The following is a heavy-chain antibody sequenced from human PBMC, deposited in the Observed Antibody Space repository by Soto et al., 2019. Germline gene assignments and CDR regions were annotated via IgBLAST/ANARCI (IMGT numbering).Heavy chain of an antibody. Sequence: QVQLVESGGGVVQPGRSLRLSCAASGFTFSSYAMHWVRQAPGKGLEWVAVISYDGSNKYYADSVKGRFTISRDNSKNTLYLQMNRLRAEDKAVYYCARDNPPRYSSSSEALDYWGQGTLVTVSS. CDR3: ARDNPPRYSSSSEALDY. D-gene: IGHD6-6*01. CDR1: GFTFSSYA. J-gene: IGHJ4*02. CDR2: ISYDGSNK. V-gene: IGHV3-30-3*01.